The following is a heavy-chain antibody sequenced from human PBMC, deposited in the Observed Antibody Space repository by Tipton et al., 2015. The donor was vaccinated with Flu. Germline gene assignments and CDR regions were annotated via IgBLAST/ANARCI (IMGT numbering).Heavy chain of an antibody. Sequence: SLRLSCAASGFTFDDYAMHWVRQAPGKGLEWVSGISWNSGSIGYADSVKGRFTISRDNAKNSLYLQMNSLRAEDTALYYCAKDIGWNYYSSYGMDVWGQGTTVTVSS. V-gene: IGHV3-9*01. CDR1: GFTFDDYA. CDR2: ISWNSGSI. J-gene: IGHJ6*02. CDR3: AKDIGWNYYSSYGMDV. D-gene: IGHD1-1*01.